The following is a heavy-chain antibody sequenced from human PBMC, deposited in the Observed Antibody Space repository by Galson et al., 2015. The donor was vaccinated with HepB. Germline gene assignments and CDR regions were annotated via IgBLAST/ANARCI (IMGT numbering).Heavy chain of an antibody. J-gene: IGHJ4*02. D-gene: IGHD6-6*01. CDR3: AKADVAYSSSSAGFDY. Sequence: VRQAPGKGLEWVAIISYDGSNKNYGDSVKGRFTISRDNSRNTLYVQMNSLRAEGTAVYYCAKADVAYSSSSAGFDYWGQGALVTVSS. CDR2: ISYDGSNK. V-gene: IGHV3-30*18.